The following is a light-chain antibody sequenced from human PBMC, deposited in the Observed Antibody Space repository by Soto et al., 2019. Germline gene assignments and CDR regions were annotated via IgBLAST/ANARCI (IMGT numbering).Light chain of an antibody. CDR2: EVS. Sequence: QSSLTKPSSVSRSPGRWITISSTRTSCDVGNYNLVSWYQHHPGKAPKLIIYEVSKRPSGVSNRFSGSKSGDTASLTISGLQAEDEADYYCCSYAGSNYVFGTGTKVTVL. CDR1: SCDVGNYNL. V-gene: IGLV2-23*02. CDR3: CSYAGSNYV. J-gene: IGLJ1*01.